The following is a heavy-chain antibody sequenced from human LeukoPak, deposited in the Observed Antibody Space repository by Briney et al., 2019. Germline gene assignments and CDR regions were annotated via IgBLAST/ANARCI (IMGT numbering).Heavy chain of an antibody. CDR2: INPSGDST. CDR3: ARGYSSEVGEIDY. J-gene: IGHJ4*02. V-gene: IGHV1-46*01. Sequence: ASVKVSCKASGDTFTSYYMHWVRQAPGQGLEWMGIINPSGDSTSSAQTFQGRVTMTRDMSTSTVYMALSSLRTEDTAVYYCARGYSSEVGEIDYWGQGTLVTVSS. D-gene: IGHD6-19*01. CDR1: GDTFTSYY.